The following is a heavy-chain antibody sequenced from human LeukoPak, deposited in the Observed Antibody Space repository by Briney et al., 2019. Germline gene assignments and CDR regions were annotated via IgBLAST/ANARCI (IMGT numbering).Heavy chain of an antibody. CDR2: VNRDGSET. Sequence: GGSLRPSCAASGFTLSNHWMTWVCQVPGRGPEWVANVNRDGSETYYLDSVKGRFTISKDNAKNSLYLQMNSLRAEDTALYHCARNNGMDVWGQGTTVIVSS. V-gene: IGHV3-7*03. CDR1: GFTLSNHW. J-gene: IGHJ6*02. CDR3: ARNNGMDV.